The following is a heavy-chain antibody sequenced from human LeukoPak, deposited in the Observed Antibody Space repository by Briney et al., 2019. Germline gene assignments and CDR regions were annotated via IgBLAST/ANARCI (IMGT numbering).Heavy chain of an antibody. J-gene: IGHJ4*02. CDR1: GGSISSYY. Sequence: SETLSLTCTVSGGSISSYYWSWIRQPPGKGLEWIGYIYYSGNTNYHPSLKSRVTISVDTSKNQFSLKLSSVTAADTAGYYWATRSTGVAATFDSWGQGALVTVSS. D-gene: IGHD2-15*01. CDR2: IYYSGNT. V-gene: IGHV4-59*01. CDR3: ATRSTGVAATFDS.